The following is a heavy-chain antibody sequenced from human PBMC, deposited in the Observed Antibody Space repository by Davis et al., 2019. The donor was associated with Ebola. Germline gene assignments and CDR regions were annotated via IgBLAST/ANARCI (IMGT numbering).Heavy chain of an antibody. Sequence: PSETLSLTCTVSGGSISSYYWSWIRQPPGKGLEWIGYIYHSGSTYYNPSLKSRVTISVDRSKNQFSLKLSSVTAADTAVYYCARGRRDGYNPYYYYGMDVWGQGTTVTVSS. V-gene: IGHV4-59*01. CDR2: IYHSGST. D-gene: IGHD5-24*01. CDR3: ARGRRDGYNPYYYYGMDV. CDR1: GGSISSYY. J-gene: IGHJ6*02.